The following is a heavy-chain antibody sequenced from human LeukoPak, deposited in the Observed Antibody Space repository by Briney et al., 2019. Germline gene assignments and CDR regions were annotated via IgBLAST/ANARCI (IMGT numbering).Heavy chain of an antibody. J-gene: IGHJ4*02. Sequence: GGSLRLSCAAPGFTFSSYGMHWVRQAPGKGLEWVAVISYDGSNKYYADSVKGRFTISRDNSKNTLYLQMNSLRAEDTAVYYCAKGPHYYDSSGYYGSPVFDYWGQGTLVTVSS. V-gene: IGHV3-30*18. CDR1: GFTFSSYG. CDR3: AKGPHYYDSSGYYGSPVFDY. CDR2: ISYDGSNK. D-gene: IGHD3-22*01.